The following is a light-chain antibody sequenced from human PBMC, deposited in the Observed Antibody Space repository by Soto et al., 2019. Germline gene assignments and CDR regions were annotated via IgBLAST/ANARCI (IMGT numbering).Light chain of an antibody. CDR1: ESVNDY. V-gene: IGKV3-11*02. Sequence: EVVLTQSTATLSLSPGERATLFCRANESVNDYLAWYQQRPGQAPRLLIFDASNRAPGIPARFSASGSRRDFTLTISSLEPEDFAVYYCQQRFTWPPFTFGPGTKVDF. CDR3: QQRFTWPPFT. CDR2: DAS. J-gene: IGKJ3*01.